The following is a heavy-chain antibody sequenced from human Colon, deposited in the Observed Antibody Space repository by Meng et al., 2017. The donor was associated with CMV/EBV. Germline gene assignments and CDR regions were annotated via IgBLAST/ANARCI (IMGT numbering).Heavy chain of an antibody. J-gene: IGHJ4*02. V-gene: IGHV2-5*02. CDR3: AHGRGWLTDY. CDR2: IYWDDDN. D-gene: IGHD6-19*01. CDR1: GFSLRTPEVG. Sequence: ITLKESGPTLVKPTQPLTLTCTFSGFSLRTPEVGVHWIRQPPGKALEWLALIYWDDDNQFRPSLKNRITITKDTSKNRVVLTMTNMDPVDTATYYCAHGRGWLTDYWGQGTLVTVSS.